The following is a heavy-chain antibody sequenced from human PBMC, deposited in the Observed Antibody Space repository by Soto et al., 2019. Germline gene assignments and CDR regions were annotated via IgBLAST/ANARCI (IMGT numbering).Heavy chain of an antibody. J-gene: IGHJ4*02. D-gene: IGHD3-10*01. V-gene: IGHV4-59*08. CDR1: GDSISSYY. CDR3: ASRKSSPYFDY. Sequence: SETLSLTCAVSGDSISSYYCMWIRQPPGKGLESIGYLYYGRSANYNPSLKSRVTLSVDTSKNQFSLKLSSVTAADTAVYYCASRKSSPYFDYWGQGTLVTVSS. CDR2: LYYGRSA.